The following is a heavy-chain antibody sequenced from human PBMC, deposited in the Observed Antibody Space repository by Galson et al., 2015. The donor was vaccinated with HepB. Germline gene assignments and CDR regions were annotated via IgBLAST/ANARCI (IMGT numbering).Heavy chain of an antibody. Sequence: SLRLSCAASGFTFSSYAMSWVRQAPGKGLEWVSAISGSGGSTYYADSVKGRFTISRDNSKNTLYLQMNSLRAEDTAVYYCAKPPGKKWELPPYVGWYFDLWGRGTLVTVSS. CDR3: AKPPGKKWELPPYVGWYFDL. CDR1: GFTFSSYA. V-gene: IGHV3-23*01. J-gene: IGHJ2*01. CDR2: ISGSGGST. D-gene: IGHD1-26*01.